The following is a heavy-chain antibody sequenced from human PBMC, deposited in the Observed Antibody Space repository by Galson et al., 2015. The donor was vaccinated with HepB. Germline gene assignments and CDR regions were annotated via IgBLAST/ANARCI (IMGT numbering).Heavy chain of an antibody. V-gene: IGHV5-51*01. CDR3: ARRGIASEYFDY. D-gene: IGHD1-14*01. J-gene: IGHJ4*02. CDR2: IYPGDSDT. CDR1: GYSLTSYW. Sequence: QSGAEVKKPGESLKISCEGSGYSLTSYWIGWVRQMPGIGLEWMGVIYPGDSDTRYSPSFQGQVTISADKSIGTAYLQWSSLKASDTAMYYCARRGIASEYFDYWGQGTLVTVSS.